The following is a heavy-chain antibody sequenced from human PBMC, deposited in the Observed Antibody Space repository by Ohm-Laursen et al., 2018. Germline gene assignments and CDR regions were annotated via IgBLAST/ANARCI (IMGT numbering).Heavy chain of an antibody. CDR3: ATTRYDSWSAYFPFDD. CDR1: GGSISSYY. J-gene: IGHJ4*02. D-gene: IGHD3-3*01. Sequence: GTLSLTCTVSGGSISSYYWSWIRQPAGKGLEWIGRIYYSGSTNYNPSLRSRVAMSVDTSKNQFFLRLSSVTAADTAVYYCATTRYDSWSAYFPFDDWGQGTLVTVSS. V-gene: IGHV4-4*07. CDR2: IYYSGST.